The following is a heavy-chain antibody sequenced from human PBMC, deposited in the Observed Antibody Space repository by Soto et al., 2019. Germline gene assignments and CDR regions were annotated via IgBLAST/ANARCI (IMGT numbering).Heavy chain of an antibody. CDR1: GGSIDGYN. J-gene: IGHJ6*02. V-gene: IGHV4-59*08. D-gene: IGHD3-10*01. Sequence: QVQLQESGPGLVKPSETLSLTCTVSGGSIDGYNCAWIRQPPGKSLEWVGYVYYNGGSRYNPSRESLVTLSMDTSKSQFSLQLRSVTAADTAVYYCVRQGIGNLHGLVDVWGRGTTVTVSS. CDR3: VRQGIGNLHGLVDV. CDR2: VYYNGGS.